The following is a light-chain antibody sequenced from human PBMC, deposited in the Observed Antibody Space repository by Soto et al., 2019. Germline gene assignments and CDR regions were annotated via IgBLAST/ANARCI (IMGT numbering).Light chain of an antibody. J-gene: IGKJ2*01. CDR3: QQINSTPPT. V-gene: IGKV1-39*01. Sequence: DIQMTQSPSSLSASVGDRVTITCRASQSISSYLNWYQQKPGKAPKLLIYAASSLQSGFPSRFTDSVSGKILTHTTSSLHPKDFATNSGQQINSTPPTFAQGTKLETK. CDR1: QSISSY. CDR2: AAS.